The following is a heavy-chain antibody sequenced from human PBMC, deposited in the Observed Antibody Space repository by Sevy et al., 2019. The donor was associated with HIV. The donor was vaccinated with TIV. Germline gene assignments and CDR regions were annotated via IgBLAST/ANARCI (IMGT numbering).Heavy chain of an antibody. Sequence: ASVKVSCKASGYTFTSYYMHWVRQAPGQGLEWMGIINPRGGSTSYAQKFQGRVTMTRDTSTSTVYMELSSLRSEDTAVYYCARRWTGTFTEDYGMDVWGQGTTVTVSS. V-gene: IGHV1-46*01. CDR1: GYTFTSYY. CDR3: ARRWTGTFTEDYGMDV. CDR2: INPRGGST. D-gene: IGHD1-7*01. J-gene: IGHJ6*02.